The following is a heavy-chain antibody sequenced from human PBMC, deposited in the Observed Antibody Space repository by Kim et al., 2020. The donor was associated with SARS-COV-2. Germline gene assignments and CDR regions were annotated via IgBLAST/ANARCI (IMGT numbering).Heavy chain of an antibody. CDR3: ARVRVAVAERGLFDY. D-gene: IGHD6-19*01. V-gene: IGHV4-59*01. CDR1: GGSISSYY. J-gene: IGHJ4*02. Sequence: SETLSLTCTVSGGSISSYYWSWIRQPPGKGLEWIGYIYYSGSTNYNPSLKSRVTISVDTSKNQFSLKLSSVTAADTAVYYCARVRVAVAERGLFDYWGQGTLVTVSS. CDR2: IYYSGST.